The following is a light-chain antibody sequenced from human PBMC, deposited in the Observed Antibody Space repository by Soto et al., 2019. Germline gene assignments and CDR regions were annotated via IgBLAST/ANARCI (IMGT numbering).Light chain of an antibody. CDR2: SAS. CDR1: QGVSSY. Sequence: DIQLTQSPSFLSASVGDRVTITCRASQGVSSYLVWYQQKPGKAPKLLIYSASTLQGGVPSRFSGSGSGTEITLTISSLQPEDFATYYCQQLNSYPITFGQGTRLEL. V-gene: IGKV1-9*01. CDR3: QQLNSYPIT. J-gene: IGKJ5*01.